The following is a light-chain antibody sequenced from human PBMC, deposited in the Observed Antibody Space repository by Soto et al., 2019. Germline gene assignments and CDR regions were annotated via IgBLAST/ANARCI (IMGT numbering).Light chain of an antibody. J-gene: IGKJ1*01. V-gene: IGKV1-27*01. CDR3: QKYNTAPLT. Sequence: IHLTQSPSSGSASVVDIVTISCLASQGISSYLAWYQQKPGKVPKLLIYAASTLLSGVPSRFSGSGSGTDFTLTISSLQPEDVATYYCQKYNTAPLTFGQGTKVDIK. CDR2: AAS. CDR1: QGISSY.